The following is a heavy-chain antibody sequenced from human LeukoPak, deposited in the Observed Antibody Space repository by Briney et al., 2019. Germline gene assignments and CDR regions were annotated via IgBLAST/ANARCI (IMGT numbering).Heavy chain of an antibody. CDR1: GFTFSSDA. V-gene: IGHV3-23*01. D-gene: IGHD6-6*01. CDR3: AKEVVAARRYYYYGMDV. Sequence: PVASLRLSCAVSGFTFSSDAMSWVPEAPGKGLEGFSAISGSGGSTYYADSGKCRFTISRYNSKTTLYLQMNRLRAADTAVYYCAKEVVAARRYYYYGMDVWGQGTTVTVSS. J-gene: IGHJ6*02. CDR2: ISGSGGST.